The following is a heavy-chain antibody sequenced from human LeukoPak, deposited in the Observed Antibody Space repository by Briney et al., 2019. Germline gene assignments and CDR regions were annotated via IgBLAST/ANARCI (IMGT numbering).Heavy chain of an antibody. CDR1: GYTFTSYA. D-gene: IGHD3-22*01. CDR3: ARGGSLYDSSGYRTDY. Sequence: GASVKVSCKASGYTFTSYAMHWVRQAPGQRLEWMGWINAGNGNTKYSQKFQGRVTITRDTSASTAYMELSSPRSEDTAVYYCARGGSLYDSSGYRTDYWGQGTLVTVSS. CDR2: INAGNGNT. J-gene: IGHJ4*02. V-gene: IGHV1-3*01.